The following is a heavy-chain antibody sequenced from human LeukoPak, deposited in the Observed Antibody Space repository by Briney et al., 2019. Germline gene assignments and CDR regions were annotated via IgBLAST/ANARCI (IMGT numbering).Heavy chain of an antibody. V-gene: IGHV4-59*01. Sequence: SETLCLSCTDSGGSISSYYWSWIRQPPGKGLEWVGYIYYSGSTNYNPSLKSRVTISVDTSKNQFSLKLSYGTAADTAVYYCATSRYGDYVISSYYYMDVWGKGTTVTIFS. CDR2: IYYSGST. CDR1: GGSISSYY. J-gene: IGHJ6*03. CDR3: ATSRYGDYVISSYYYMDV. D-gene: IGHD4-17*01.